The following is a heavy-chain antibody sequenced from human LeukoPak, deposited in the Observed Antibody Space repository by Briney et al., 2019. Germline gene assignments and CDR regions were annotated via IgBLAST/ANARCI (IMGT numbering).Heavy chain of an antibody. CDR1: GYTLTSYY. V-gene: IGHV1-46*01. CDR3: ARASSSRGSYSRRGEDYFDY. CDR2: INPSAGST. Sequence: ASVTVSCKASGYTLTSYYMHWVRQAPGQGLEWMGIINPSAGSTSYAQRFQGRVTMTRDTSSSTVYMELSSLRFEDTAIYYCARASSSRGSYSRRGEDYFDYWGQGTLVTVSS. J-gene: IGHJ4*02. D-gene: IGHD1-26*01.